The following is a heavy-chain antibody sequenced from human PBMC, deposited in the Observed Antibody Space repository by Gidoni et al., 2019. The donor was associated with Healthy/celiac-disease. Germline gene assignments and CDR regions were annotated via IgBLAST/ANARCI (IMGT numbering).Heavy chain of an antibody. Sequence: EVQLVESGGGLVKPGGSLRLSCAASGFTFSNAWMSWVRQAPGKGLEWVGRIKSKTDGGTTDYAAPVKGRFTISRDDSKNTLYLQMNSLKTEDTAVYYCTTDLTAAAAGRNYWGQGTLVTVSS. D-gene: IGHD6-13*01. V-gene: IGHV3-15*01. CDR1: GFTFSNAW. J-gene: IGHJ4*02. CDR2: IKSKTDGGTT. CDR3: TTDLTAAAAGRNY.